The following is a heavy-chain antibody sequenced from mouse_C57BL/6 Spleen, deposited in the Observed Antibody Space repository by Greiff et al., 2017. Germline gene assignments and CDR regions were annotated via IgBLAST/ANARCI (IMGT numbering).Heavy chain of an antibody. CDR3: ARKDDYGAMDY. CDR1: GYTFTSYW. CDR2: IDPSDSYT. V-gene: IGHV1-59*01. Sequence: QVQLQQSGAELVRPGTSVKLSCKASGYTFTSYWMHWVKQRPGQGLEWIGVIDPSDSYTNYNQKFKGKATLTVDTSSSTAYMQLSSLTSEDSAVYYCARKDDYGAMDYWGQGTSVTVSS. D-gene: IGHD2-4*01. J-gene: IGHJ4*01.